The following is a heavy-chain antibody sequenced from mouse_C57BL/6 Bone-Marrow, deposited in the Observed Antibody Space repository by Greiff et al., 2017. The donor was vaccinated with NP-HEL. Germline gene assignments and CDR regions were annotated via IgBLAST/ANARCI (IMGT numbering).Heavy chain of an antibody. CDR3: NTWGYYGLYYYTMDY. V-gene: IGHV14-4*01. CDR2: IDPENGDT. D-gene: IGHD1-2*01. CDR1: GFHIKDDY. J-gene: IGHJ4*01. Sequence: VHVKQSGAELVRPGASVKLSCTASGFHIKDDYLHWVKQRPEQGLEWIGWIDPENGDTEYASKFQGKATITADTSSNTAYPQLSSLTSEDTAVYYCNTWGYYGLYYYTMDYGGQGTSVTVSS.